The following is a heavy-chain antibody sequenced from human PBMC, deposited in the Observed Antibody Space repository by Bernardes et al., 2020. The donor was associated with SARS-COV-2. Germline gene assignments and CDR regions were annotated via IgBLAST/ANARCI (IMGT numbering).Heavy chain of an antibody. V-gene: IGHV3-23*01. D-gene: IGHD2-2*01. Sequence: GGSLRLSCAASGFTHSNYAMAWVRQAPGKGLEWVSGITNGGGSTYYADSVKGRFTVSRDNSKNTLYLEMNSLRAEDTAVYYCARRAVRTRDLDYWGQGAPVTVSS. CDR2: ITNGGGST. CDR1: GFTHSNYA. J-gene: IGHJ4*02. CDR3: ARRAVRTRDLDY.